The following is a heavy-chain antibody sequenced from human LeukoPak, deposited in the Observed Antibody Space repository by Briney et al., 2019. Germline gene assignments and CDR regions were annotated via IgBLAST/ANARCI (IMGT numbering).Heavy chain of an antibody. CDR1: GYTFTSYG. CDR2: ISAYNGNT. CDR3: ARDRTVFWSGPFPYY. Sequence: GASVKVSCKASGYTFTSYGISWVRQAPGQGLEWMGWISAYNGNTNYAQKLQGRVTMTTDTSTSTAYMELRSLRSDDTAVYYCARDRTVFWSGPFPYYWGQGTLATVSS. J-gene: IGHJ4*02. V-gene: IGHV1-18*01. D-gene: IGHD3-3*01.